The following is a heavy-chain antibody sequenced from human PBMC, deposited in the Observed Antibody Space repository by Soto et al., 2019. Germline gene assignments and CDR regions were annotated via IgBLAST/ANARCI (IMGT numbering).Heavy chain of an antibody. J-gene: IGHJ4*02. Sequence: QVQLVQSGAEVKKPGASVKVSCKASGYTFTGNNMHWVRQAPVQGLEWMGWINPNSGATDFAQKFQGRVTMTRDTSISTAYMELSRLRSDDTAMYYCARVRVASGWYNSPDYWGQGTLVTVSS. CDR1: GYTFTGNN. CDR2: INPNSGAT. V-gene: IGHV1-2*02. D-gene: IGHD6-19*01. CDR3: ARVRVASGWYNSPDY.